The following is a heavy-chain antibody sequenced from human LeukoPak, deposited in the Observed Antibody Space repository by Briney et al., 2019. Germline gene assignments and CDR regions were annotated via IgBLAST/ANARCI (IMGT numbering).Heavy chain of an antibody. D-gene: IGHD3-10*01. J-gene: IGHJ4*02. CDR1: GYTITNNW. CDR3: ARKVSYYYGSGGLGIFDY. V-gene: IGHV1-46*01. Sequence: ASVKVSCKASGYTITNNWMHWVRQAPGQGLEWMGVINPSGGSTSYAQKFQGRVTMTRDTSTSTVYMELSSLRSEDTAVYYCARKVSYYYGSGGLGIFDYWGQGTLVTVSS. CDR2: INPSGGST.